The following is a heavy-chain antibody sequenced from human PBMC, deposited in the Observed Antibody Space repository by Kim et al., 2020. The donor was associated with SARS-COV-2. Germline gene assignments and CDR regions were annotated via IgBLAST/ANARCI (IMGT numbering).Heavy chain of an antibody. Sequence: GGSLRLSCAASGFTFSSYGMHWVRQAPGKGLEWVAVIWYDGSNKYYADSVKGRFTISRDNSKNTLYLQMNSLRAEDTAVYYCARSGDYYYYGMDVWGQGTTVTVSS. V-gene: IGHV3-33*08. CDR3: ARSGDYYYYGMDV. CDR1: GFTFSSYG. CDR2: IWYDGSNK. J-gene: IGHJ6*02. D-gene: IGHD3-10*01.